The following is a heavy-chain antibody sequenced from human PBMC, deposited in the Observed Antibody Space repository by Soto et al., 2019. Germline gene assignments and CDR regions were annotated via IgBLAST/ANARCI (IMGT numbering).Heavy chain of an antibody. CDR3: LKDGLTSLFVLVYDSSNI. D-gene: IGHD3-22*01. Sequence: EVQLVESGGGLVQPGRSLRLSCVASGFTFGDYGMHWVRQAPGRGPEWVSGITWNSGNIAYAETVKGRFTISRDNAKNSLYLQMNSRRAEDTALYYCLKDGLTSLFVLVYDSSNIWGHGTMVIVSS. CDR2: ITWNSGNI. V-gene: IGHV3-9*01. J-gene: IGHJ3*02. CDR1: GFTFGDYG.